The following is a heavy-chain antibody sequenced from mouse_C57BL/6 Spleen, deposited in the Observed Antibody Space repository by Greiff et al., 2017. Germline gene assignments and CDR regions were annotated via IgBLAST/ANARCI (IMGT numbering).Heavy chain of an antibody. CDR1: GYTFTDYN. Sequence: EVQLQQSGPELVKPGASVKMSCKASGYTFTDYNMHWVKQSHGKSLEWIGYINPNNGGTSYNQKFKGKATLNVNKTSSTAYMELRSLNSEDSAVYYCARVGGGSSLFACGGRGTLVTLSA. D-gene: IGHD1-1*02. CDR2: INPNNGGT. J-gene: IGHJ3*01. V-gene: IGHV1-22*01. CDR3: ARVGGGSSLFAC.